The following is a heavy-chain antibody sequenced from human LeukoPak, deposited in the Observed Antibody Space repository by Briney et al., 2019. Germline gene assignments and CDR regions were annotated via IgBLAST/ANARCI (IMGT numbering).Heavy chain of an antibody. Sequence: GGSLRLSCAASGLTFSSYSMNWVRQAPGKGLEWVSYISSSSSTIYYADSVKGRFTISRDNSKNTLYLHMNSLRPEDTAVYHCAKDEIQGVVGAGPGYWGQGTLVTVSS. D-gene: IGHD1-26*01. V-gene: IGHV3-48*01. J-gene: IGHJ4*02. CDR1: GLTFSSYS. CDR3: AKDEIQGVVGAGPGY. CDR2: ISSSSSTI.